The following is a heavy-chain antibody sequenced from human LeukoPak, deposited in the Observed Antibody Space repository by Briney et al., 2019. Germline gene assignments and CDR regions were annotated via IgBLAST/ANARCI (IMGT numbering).Heavy chain of an antibody. CDR2: ISSSGSTI. CDR1: GFTFSSYE. Sequence: GGSLRLSCAASGFTFSSYEMNWVRQAPGKGLECVSYISSSGSTIYYADSVKGRFTISRDNAKNSLYLQMNSLRADDTAVYYCARDTLGEGEDANYAVYYFDYWGQGTVVTVSS. V-gene: IGHV3-48*03. CDR3: ARDTLGEGEDANYAVYYFDY. D-gene: IGHD4/OR15-4a*01. J-gene: IGHJ4*02.